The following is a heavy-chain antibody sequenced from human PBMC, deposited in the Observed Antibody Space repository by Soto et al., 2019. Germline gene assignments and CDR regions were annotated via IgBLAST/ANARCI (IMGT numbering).Heavy chain of an antibody. V-gene: IGHV1-18*01. CDR2: ISSYNGNT. D-gene: IGHD1-26*01. J-gene: IGHJ2*01. CDR3: AREGDSHWDFDL. Sequence: QVQLVQSGAEVKKPGASVQVSCKTSGYTFSGYGISWVRQAPGQGLEWMGWISSYNGNTNFAQKFQGRVTMTTDTSTGTAYMGLRSLRSDGTAVYYCAREGDSHWDFDLWGRGTLVTVSS. CDR1: GYTFSGYG.